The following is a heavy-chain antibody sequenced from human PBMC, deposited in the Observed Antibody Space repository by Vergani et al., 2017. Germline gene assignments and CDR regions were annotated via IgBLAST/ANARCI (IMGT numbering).Heavy chain of an antibody. CDR3: ARDLLGRHHFDY. D-gene: IGHD2-21*01. CDR2: ISWNSGSI. J-gene: IGHJ4*02. Sequence: EVQLVESGGGLVKPGRSLRLSCTASGFTFDDYAMHWVRQAPGKGLEWVSGISWNSGSIGYADSVKGRFTISRDNAKNSLYLQMNSLRAEDTALYYCARDLLGRHHFDYWGQGTLVTVSS. V-gene: IGHV3-9*01. CDR1: GFTFDDYA.